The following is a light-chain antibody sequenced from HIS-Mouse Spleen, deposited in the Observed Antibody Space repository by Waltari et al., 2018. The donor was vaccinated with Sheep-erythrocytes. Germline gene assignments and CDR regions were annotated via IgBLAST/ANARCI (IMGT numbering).Light chain of an antibody. Sequence: QSALTQPPSASGSPGQSVTISCTGTSSDVGGYNYVSCYQQTPGKAPKLMIYEVSKRPAGVPDRFSGSKSGNTASLTVSGLQAEDEADYYCSSYAGSNNWVFGGGTKLTVL. CDR2: EVS. CDR1: SSDVGGYNY. V-gene: IGLV2-8*01. CDR3: SSYAGSNNWV. J-gene: IGLJ3*02.